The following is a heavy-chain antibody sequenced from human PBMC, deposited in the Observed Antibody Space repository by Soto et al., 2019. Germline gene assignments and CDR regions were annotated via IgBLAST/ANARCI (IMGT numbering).Heavy chain of an antibody. V-gene: IGHV4-30-2*01. D-gene: IGHD4-17*01. J-gene: IGHJ4*02. CDR1: GGSISSGGYS. CDR3: ARGGGPYGDYHPLGY. Sequence: QLQLQESDSGLVKPSQTLSLTCAVSGGSISSGGYSWSWIRQPPGKGLEWIGYIYHSGSTYYNPSLKSRVTISVDRSKNQFSLKLSSVTAADTAVYYCARGGGPYGDYHPLGYWGQGTLVTVSS. CDR2: IYHSGST.